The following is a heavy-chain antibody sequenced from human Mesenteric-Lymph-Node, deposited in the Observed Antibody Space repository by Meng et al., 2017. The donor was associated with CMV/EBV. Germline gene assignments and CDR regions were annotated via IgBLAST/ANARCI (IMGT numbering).Heavy chain of an antibody. V-gene: IGHV3-30-3*01. D-gene: IGHD5-24*01. J-gene: IGHJ4*02. CDR2: IAYDGSSD. CDR3: ARDGVEMATIGANRNDY. CDR1: GFTFSTCA. Sequence: GGSLRLSCAASGFTFSTCAMHWVRQAPGKGLEWVAVIAYDGSSDYYADSVKGRFTISRDNAKNSLYLQMNSLRAEDTAVYYCARDGVEMATIGANRNDYWGQGTLVTVSS.